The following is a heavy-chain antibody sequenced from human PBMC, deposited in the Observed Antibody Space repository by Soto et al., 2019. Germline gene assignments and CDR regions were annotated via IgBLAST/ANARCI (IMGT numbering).Heavy chain of an antibody. CDR1: GYTFSVYY. Sequence: ASVKVSCKASGYTFSVYYMHCVRQAPLQGLEWMGCVHPNSGGTNYAQSFEGRVTMTRDTSINTAYMELSRLTSDDTAVYYCAKELQRGMDVWGQGTTVTVSS. D-gene: IGHD4-4*01. CDR3: AKELQRGMDV. J-gene: IGHJ6*02. CDR2: VHPNSGGT. V-gene: IGHV1-2*02.